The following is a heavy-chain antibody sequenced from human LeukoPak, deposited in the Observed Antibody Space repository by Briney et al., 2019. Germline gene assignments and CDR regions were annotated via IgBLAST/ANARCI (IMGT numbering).Heavy chain of an antibody. V-gene: IGHV3-33*01. Sequence: GGSLRLSCAASGFTFSSYGMHWVRQAPGKGLEWVAVIWYDGSNKYYADSVKGRFTISRDNSKNTLYLQMNSLRAEDTAVYYCARGERLAMVRGVIITGEYYYGMDVWGQGTTVTVPS. CDR1: GFTFSSYG. CDR2: IWYDGSNK. J-gene: IGHJ6*02. D-gene: IGHD3-10*01. CDR3: ARGERLAMVRGVIITGEYYYGMDV.